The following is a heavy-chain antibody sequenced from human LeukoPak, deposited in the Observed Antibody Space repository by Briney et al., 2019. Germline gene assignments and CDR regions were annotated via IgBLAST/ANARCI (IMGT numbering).Heavy chain of an antibody. Sequence: ASVKVSCKVSGYTLTELSMHWVRQAPGKGLEWMGGFDPEDGETIYAQKFQGRVTMTEDTSTDTAYMELSSLRSEDTAVYYCATALVRRGYYYYYMDVWGKGTTVTVSS. CDR3: ATALVRRGYYYYYMDV. V-gene: IGHV1-24*01. J-gene: IGHJ6*03. D-gene: IGHD2-8*02. CDR2: FDPEDGET. CDR1: GYTLTELS.